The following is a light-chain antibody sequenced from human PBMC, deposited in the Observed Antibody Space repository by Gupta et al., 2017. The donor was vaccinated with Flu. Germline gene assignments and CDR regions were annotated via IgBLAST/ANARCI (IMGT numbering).Light chain of an antibody. V-gene: IGLV2-11*01. Sequence: QSALTQPRSVSGSPGQSVTISCTGTSSDVGGYNYVSWYQQHPGKAPKLLIYDVNKRPSGVPERFSGSKSGNTASLTISGLQAEDEADYYCCSYAGTYTRLFGGGTKLTVL. CDR1: SSDVGGYNY. CDR2: DVN. J-gene: IGLJ2*01. CDR3: CSYAGTYTRL.